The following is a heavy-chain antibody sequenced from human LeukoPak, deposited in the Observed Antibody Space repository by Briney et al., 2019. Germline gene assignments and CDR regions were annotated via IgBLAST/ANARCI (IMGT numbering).Heavy chain of an antibody. CDR2: IIPIFGTA. D-gene: IGHD5-18*01. CDR1: GGTFSSYA. Sequence: SVNVSCKASGGTFSSYAISWVRQAPGQGLEWMGGIIPIFGTANYAQKFQGRVTITADESTSTAYMELSSLRSEDTAVYYCARVLSGYSYGYYYYYGMDVWGQGTTVTVSS. V-gene: IGHV1-69*13. J-gene: IGHJ6*02. CDR3: ARVLSGYSYGYYYYYGMDV.